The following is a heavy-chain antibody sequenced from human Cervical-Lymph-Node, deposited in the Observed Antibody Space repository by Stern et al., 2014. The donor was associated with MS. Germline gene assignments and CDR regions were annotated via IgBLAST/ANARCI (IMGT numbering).Heavy chain of an antibody. Sequence: QVQLVQSGGGVVQPGRSLRLSCLTSGFIFANYGIHWVRLTPDKRLEWVGGIWHDGNNQFYRDSVRGRFIVSRDNSKRAAFLQMDNLRVDDTGLYYCVRAGGNFPGAYWGQGTRVIVSS. CDR1: GFIFANYG. CDR3: VRAGGNFPGAY. V-gene: IGHV3-33*01. J-gene: IGHJ4*02. CDR2: IWHDGNNQ. D-gene: IGHD4-23*01.